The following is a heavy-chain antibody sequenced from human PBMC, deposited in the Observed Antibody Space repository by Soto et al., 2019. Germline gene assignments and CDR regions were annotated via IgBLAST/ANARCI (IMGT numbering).Heavy chain of an antibody. V-gene: IGHV5-51*01. D-gene: IGHD5-12*01. CDR2: IYPDDSDT. Sequence: GESLKISCKGSRYSFTSYWIGWVRQMPGKGLEWMGIIYPDDSDTRYSPSFQGQVTISADKSISTTYLQWSSLKASDTAMYYCARLGVDMATTTHFDYWGQGTLVTVSS. CDR1: RYSFTSYW. CDR3: ARLGVDMATTTHFDY. J-gene: IGHJ4*02.